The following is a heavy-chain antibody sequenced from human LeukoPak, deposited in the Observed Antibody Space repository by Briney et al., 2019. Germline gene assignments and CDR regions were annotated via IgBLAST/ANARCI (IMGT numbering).Heavy chain of an antibody. CDR1: GGSVSSGSYY. CDR3: ASSGTAMVAPFDY. J-gene: IGHJ4*02. Sequence: PSETLSLTCTVSGGSVSSGSYYWSWIRQPPGKGLEWIGYIYYSGSTNYNPSLKSRVTISVDTSKNQFSLKLSSVTAADTAVYYCASSGTAMVAPFDYWGQGTLSPSPQ. V-gene: IGHV4-61*01. D-gene: IGHD5-18*01. CDR2: IYYSGST.